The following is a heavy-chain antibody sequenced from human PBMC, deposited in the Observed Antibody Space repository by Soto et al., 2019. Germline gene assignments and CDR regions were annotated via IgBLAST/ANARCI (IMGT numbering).Heavy chain of an antibody. Sequence: EVQLVESGGGLVKPGGSLRLSCAASGFTFSSYSMNWVRQAPGKGLEWVSSISSSSSYIYYADSVKGRFTISRDNAKNSLYLQMNSLRAEDTAVYYCARDMAGRPYYEMDVWGQGTTVTVSS. CDR1: GFTFSSYS. D-gene: IGHD6-19*01. J-gene: IGHJ6*02. CDR3: ARDMAGRPYYEMDV. CDR2: ISSSSSYI. V-gene: IGHV3-21*01.